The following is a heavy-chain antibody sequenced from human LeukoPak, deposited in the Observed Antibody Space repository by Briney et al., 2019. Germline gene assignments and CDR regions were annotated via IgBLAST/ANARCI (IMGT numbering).Heavy chain of an antibody. CDR2: ISAYNGNT. V-gene: IGHV1-18*01. CDR3: ARDTKGYSSGWFVEDAFDI. D-gene: IGHD6-19*01. Sequence: ASVKVSCKASGGTFSSYAISWVRQAPGQGLEWMGWISAYNGNTNYAQKLQGRVTMTTDTSTSTAYMELRSLRSDDTAVYYCARDTKGYSSGWFVEDAFDIWGQGTMVTVSS. J-gene: IGHJ3*02. CDR1: GGTFSSYA.